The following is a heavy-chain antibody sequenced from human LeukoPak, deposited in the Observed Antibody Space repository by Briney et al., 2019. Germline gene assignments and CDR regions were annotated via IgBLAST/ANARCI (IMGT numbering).Heavy chain of an antibody. J-gene: IGHJ5*02. D-gene: IGHD6-6*01. Sequence: ASVKVSCKASGYTFTGYYMHWVRQAPGQGLEWMGWINPNSGGTNYAQKFQGRVTMTRDTSISTAYMELSRLRSDDTAVYYCARVSAYSSSDPRWFDPWGQGTLVTVSS. V-gene: IGHV1-2*02. CDR1: GYTFTGYY. CDR3: ARVSAYSSSDPRWFDP. CDR2: INPNSGGT.